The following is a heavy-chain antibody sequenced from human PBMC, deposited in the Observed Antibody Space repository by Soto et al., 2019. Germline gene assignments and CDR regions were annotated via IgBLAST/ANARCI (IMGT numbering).Heavy chain of an antibody. CDR2: ISYDGRSR. CDR1: GFIFSSYG. J-gene: IGHJ4*02. Sequence: QVQLVESGGGVVQPGRSLRLSCAASGFIFSSYGMHWVRQAPGKGLEWVAVISYDGRSRYYADSLKGRFTISRDNSKNTVYLQMDSLSAEDTAVYYCATRGGSHWYTVECWGQGTLVTVSS. V-gene: IGHV3-30*03. CDR3: ATRGGSHWYTVEC. D-gene: IGHD6-13*01.